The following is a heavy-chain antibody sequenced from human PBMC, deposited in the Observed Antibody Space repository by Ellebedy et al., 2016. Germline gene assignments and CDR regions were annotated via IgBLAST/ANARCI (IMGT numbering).Heavy chain of an antibody. CDR3: ARHCSGGSCSGSLDF. J-gene: IGHJ4*02. V-gene: IGHV5-51*01. CDR1: GYSFTTHW. Sequence: GESLKISCKASGYSFTTHWVAWVRQMPGKGLEWMAIIYPGDSDTRYSPSFRGQVTISADKSITTAYLQWSSLKASDSALYYCARHCSGGSCSGSLDFWGQGTLVTVSS. D-gene: IGHD2-15*01. CDR2: IYPGDSDT.